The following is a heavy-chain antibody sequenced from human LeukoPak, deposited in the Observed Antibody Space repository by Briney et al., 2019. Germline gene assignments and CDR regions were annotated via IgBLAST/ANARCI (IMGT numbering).Heavy chain of an antibody. D-gene: IGHD3-22*01. Sequence: GGSLRLSCAASGFTFSSYWMSWVRQAPGKGLEWVANIKEDGSEKYYVDSVKGRFTISRDNSKNTLYLQMNSLRAEDTAVYYCARDGDYYDSSGRNWFDPWGQGTLVTVSS. CDR3: ARDGDYYDSSGRNWFDP. CDR2: IKEDGSEK. V-gene: IGHV3-7*01. CDR1: GFTFSSYW. J-gene: IGHJ5*02.